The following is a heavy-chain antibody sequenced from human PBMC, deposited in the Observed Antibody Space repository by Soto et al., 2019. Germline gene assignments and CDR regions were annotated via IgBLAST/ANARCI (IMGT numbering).Heavy chain of an antibody. D-gene: IGHD4-17*01. CDR2: ISAYNGNT. Sequence: QVQLVQYGAEVKKPGASVKVSCKASGYTFTSYGISWVRQAPGQGLEWMGWISAYNGNTNYAQKLQGRVTMTTDTSTSTAYMELRSLRSDDTAVYYCARVFQDYGDYNWFDPWGQGTLVTVSS. CDR3: ARVFQDYGDYNWFDP. J-gene: IGHJ5*02. V-gene: IGHV1-18*01. CDR1: GYTFTSYG.